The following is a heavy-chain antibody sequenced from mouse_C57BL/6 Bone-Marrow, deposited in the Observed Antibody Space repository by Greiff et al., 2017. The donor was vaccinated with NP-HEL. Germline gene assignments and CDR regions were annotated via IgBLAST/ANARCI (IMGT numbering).Heavy chain of an antibody. CDR2: ISYDGSN. D-gene: IGHD2-4*01. CDR1: GYSITSGYY. V-gene: IGHV3-6*01. Sequence: EVKLQESGPGLVKPSQSLSLTCSVTGYSITSGYYWNWIRQFPGNKLEWMGYISYDGSNNYNPSLKNRISITRDTSKNQFFLKLNSVTTEDTATYYCARDNDYDDWFAYWGQGTLVTVSA. CDR3: ARDNDYDDWFAY. J-gene: IGHJ3*01.